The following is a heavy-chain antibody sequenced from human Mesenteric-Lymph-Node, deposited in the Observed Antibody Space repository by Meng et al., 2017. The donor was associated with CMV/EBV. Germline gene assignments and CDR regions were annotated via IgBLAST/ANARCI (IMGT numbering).Heavy chain of an antibody. CDR2: IKSRSDGGTP. CDR3: ATDYSGSYLVNDY. CDR1: RFSFSHAW. J-gene: IGHJ4*02. V-gene: IGHV3-15*01. D-gene: IGHD1-26*01. Sequence: GESLKISCVASRFSFSHAWMNWVRQAPGKGLEWVGRIKSRSDGGTPDYAAPVKGRFTISRDDSRNTLYLQMNSLKAEDTAVYYCATDYSGSYLVNDYWGQGTLVTVSS.